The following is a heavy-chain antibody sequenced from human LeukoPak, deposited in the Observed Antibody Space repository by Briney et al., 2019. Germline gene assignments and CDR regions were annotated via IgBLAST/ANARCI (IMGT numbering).Heavy chain of an antibody. Sequence: PGGSLRLSCAASGFTFSSCEMNWVRQAPGKGLEWVSYISSSGSTIYYADSVKGRFTISRDNAKNSLYLQMNSLRAEDTAVYYCAIVPTGWFDPWGQGTLVTVSS. CDR1: GFTFSSCE. J-gene: IGHJ5*02. V-gene: IGHV3-48*03. CDR2: ISSSGSTI. D-gene: IGHD1-14*01. CDR3: AIVPTGWFDP.